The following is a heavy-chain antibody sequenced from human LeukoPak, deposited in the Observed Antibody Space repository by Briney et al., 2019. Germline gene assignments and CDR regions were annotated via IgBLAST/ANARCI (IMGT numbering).Heavy chain of an antibody. CDR2: IYYSGST. Sequence: SETLSLTCTVSGYSINSGYYWSWIRQPPGRRLEWIGSIYYSGSTYSNPTLKSRLTISVDTSKNQFSLKLSSVTAADTAVYYCGGGLQLRVDYWGRGTLVTVSS. D-gene: IGHD5-24*01. V-gene: IGHV4-38-2*02. CDR3: GGGLQLRVDY. CDR1: GYSINSGYY. J-gene: IGHJ4*02.